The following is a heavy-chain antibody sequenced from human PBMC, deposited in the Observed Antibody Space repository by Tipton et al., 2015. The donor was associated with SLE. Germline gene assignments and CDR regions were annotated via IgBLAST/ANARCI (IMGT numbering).Heavy chain of an antibody. J-gene: IGHJ6*03. V-gene: IGHV4-34*01. CDR2: FNHTGST. D-gene: IGHD3-10*01. CDR1: RGSFSGYS. CDR3: ARGVAGYYFYYYVDV. Sequence: TLSLTCAVYRGSFSGYSWTWIRQSPGRGLEWIGEFNHTGSTNYNPSLKSRATISVDTSKNQLSLKLTSVTAADTAVYYCARGVAGYYFYYYVDVWGKGTTVTISS.